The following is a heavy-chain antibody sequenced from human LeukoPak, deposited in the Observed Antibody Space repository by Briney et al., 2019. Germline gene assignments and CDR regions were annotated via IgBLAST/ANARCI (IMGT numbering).Heavy chain of an antibody. CDR3: ARTEAVTTAPGYYYYMDV. CDR2: ISAYNGNT. CDR1: GYTFTSYG. J-gene: IGHJ6*03. V-gene: IGHV1-18*01. D-gene: IGHD4-11*01. Sequence: PGASVKVSCKASGYTFTSYGISWVRQAPGQGLEWMGWISAYNGNTNYAQKLQGRVTMTTDTSTSTAYMELRSLRSDDTAVYYCARTEAVTTAPGYYYYMDVWGKGTTVTVSS.